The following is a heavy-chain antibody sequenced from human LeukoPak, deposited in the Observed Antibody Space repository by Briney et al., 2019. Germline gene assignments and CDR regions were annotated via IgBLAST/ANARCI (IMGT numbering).Heavy chain of an antibody. Sequence: GGSLRLSCAASGFTFNNYAMSWVRQAPGKGLEWVAVISYDGSNKYYADSVKGRFTISRDNSKNTLYLQMNSLRAEDTAVYYCARAGRYFDWLLYGDYWGQGTLVTVSS. CDR1: GFTFNNYA. D-gene: IGHD3-9*01. J-gene: IGHJ4*02. CDR3: ARAGRYFDWLLYGDY. CDR2: ISYDGSNK. V-gene: IGHV3-30*04.